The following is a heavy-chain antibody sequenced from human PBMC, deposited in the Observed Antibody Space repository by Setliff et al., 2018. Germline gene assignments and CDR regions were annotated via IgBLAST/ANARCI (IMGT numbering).Heavy chain of an antibody. Sequence: GGSLRLSCVVSGFSFSNYGMTWVRQAPGKGLEWIPYISTSSGTRYYADSVKGRFTISRDDSKKTLYLQMNSLRAEDTAVYYCAKRGDSSSWLEYWGQGTLVTVSS. J-gene: IGHJ4*02. CDR2: ISTSSGTR. CDR3: AKRGDSSSWLEY. D-gene: IGHD6-13*01. CDR1: GFSFSNYG. V-gene: IGHV3-48*01.